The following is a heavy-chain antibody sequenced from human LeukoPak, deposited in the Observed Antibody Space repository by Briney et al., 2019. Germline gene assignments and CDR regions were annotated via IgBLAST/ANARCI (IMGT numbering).Heavy chain of an antibody. CDR2: IYYSGST. D-gene: IGHD1-26*01. CDR3: ATRSDSGSYYYFDY. CDR1: GGSISTYY. V-gene: IGHV4-59*08. J-gene: IGHJ4*02. Sequence: PSETLSLTCTVSGGSISTYYWSWIRQPPAKGLEWIGYIYYSGSTNSNPSLKSRVTISVDTSKNQFSLKLSSVTAADTAVYYCATRSDSGSYYYFDYWGQGALVTVSS.